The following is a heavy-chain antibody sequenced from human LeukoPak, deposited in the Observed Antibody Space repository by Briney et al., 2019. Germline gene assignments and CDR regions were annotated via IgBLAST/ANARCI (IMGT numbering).Heavy chain of an antibody. J-gene: IGHJ4*02. V-gene: IGHV3-48*04. Sequence: GGSLRLSCVASGFTFSDFSMNWVRQAPGKGLEWVSYISIISSSTYYADSVKGRFTISRDNAKNSLYLQMNSLRAEDTAVYYCAKDLLGQWPTVFDYWGQGTLVTVSS. CDR3: AKDLLGQWPTVFDY. D-gene: IGHD6-19*01. CDR1: GFTFSDFS. CDR2: ISIISSST.